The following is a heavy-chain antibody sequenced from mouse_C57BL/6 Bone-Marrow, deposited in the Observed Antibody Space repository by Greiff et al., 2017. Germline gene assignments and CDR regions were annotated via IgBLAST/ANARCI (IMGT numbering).Heavy chain of an antibody. CDR3: ARSHGSSYWYFDV. J-gene: IGHJ1*03. Sequence: VKLQQSGPELVKPGASVKISCKASGYAFSSSWMNWVKQRPGKGLEWIGRIYPGDGDTNYNGKFKGKATLTADKSSSTAYMQLSSLTSEDSAVYFCARSHGSSYWYFDVWGTGTTVTVSS. D-gene: IGHD1-1*01. V-gene: IGHV1-82*01. CDR1: GYAFSSSW. CDR2: IYPGDGDT.